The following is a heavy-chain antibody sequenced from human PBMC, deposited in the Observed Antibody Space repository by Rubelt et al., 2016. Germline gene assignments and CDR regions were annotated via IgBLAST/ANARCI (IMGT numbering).Heavy chain of an antibody. V-gene: IGHV3-53*01. J-gene: IGHJ4*02. CDR3: ARDPTKITNIAFWSGYYSL. D-gene: IGHD3-3*01. CDR2: IYSGGST. Sequence: GKELEWVSVIYSGGSTFYADSVKGRFTISRDNSKNTLYLQMNSLRAEDTAVYYCARDPTKITNIAFWSGYYSLWGQGTLVTVSS.